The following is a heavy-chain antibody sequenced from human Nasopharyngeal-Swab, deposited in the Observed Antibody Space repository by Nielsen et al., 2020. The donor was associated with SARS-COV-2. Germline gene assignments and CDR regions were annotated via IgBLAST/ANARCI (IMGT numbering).Heavy chain of an antibody. CDR1: GSSISSGYY. J-gene: IGHJ4*02. D-gene: IGHD3-22*01. CDR3: ARDAYYYDSSGYYYNPWGY. V-gene: IGHV4-38-2*02. Sequence: SETLSLTYTVSGSSISSGYYWGWIRQPPGKGLEWIGSIYHSGSTYYNPSLKSRVTISVDTSKNQFSLKLRSVTAADTAVYYCARDAYYYDSSGYYYNPWGYWGQGTLVTVSS. CDR2: IYHSGST.